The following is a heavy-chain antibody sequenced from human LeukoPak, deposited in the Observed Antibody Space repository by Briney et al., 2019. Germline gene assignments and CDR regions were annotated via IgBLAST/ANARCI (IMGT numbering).Heavy chain of an antibody. CDR2: IYYSGST. D-gene: IGHD6-25*01. J-gene: IGHJ6*02. V-gene: IGHV4-31*03. CDR1: GGSISSGGYY. Sequence: PPQTLSLTCTVSGGSISSGGYYWSWIRQHPGKGLEWIGYIYYSGSTYYNPSLKSRVTISVDTSKNQFSLKLSSVTAADTAVYYCARVGAAASYGMDVWGQGTTVTVPS. CDR3: ARVGAAASYGMDV.